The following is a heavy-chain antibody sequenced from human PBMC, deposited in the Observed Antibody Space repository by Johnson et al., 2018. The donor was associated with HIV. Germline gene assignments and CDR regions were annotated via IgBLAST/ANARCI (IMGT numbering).Heavy chain of an antibody. D-gene: IGHD1-26*01. Sequence: EVQLVESGGGLVQPGGSLRLSCAASGFTFRSYDMHWVRQVTGKGLEWVSAIGTAGETNYPGSVKGRFTISRENAKNSLYLQMNSLRAGDTAVYYCARGWGIVGAKSAFDIWGQGTMVTVSS. CDR3: ARGWGIVGAKSAFDI. CDR2: IGTAGET. CDR1: GFTFRSYD. V-gene: IGHV3-13*01. J-gene: IGHJ3*02.